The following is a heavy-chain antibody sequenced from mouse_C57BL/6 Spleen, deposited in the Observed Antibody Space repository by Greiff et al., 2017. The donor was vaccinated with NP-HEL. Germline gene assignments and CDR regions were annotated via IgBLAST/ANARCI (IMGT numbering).Heavy chain of an antibody. CDR2: ISDGGSYT. CDR3: ARDTKGAMDY. Sequence: EVKLMESGGGLVKPGGSLKLSCAASGFTFSSYAMSWVRQTPEKRLEWVATISDGGSYTYYPDNVKGRFTISRDKAKNNLYLQMSHLKSEDTAMYYCARDTKGAMDYWGQGTSVTVSS. CDR1: GFTFSSYA. J-gene: IGHJ4*01. V-gene: IGHV5-4*01. D-gene: IGHD1-3*01.